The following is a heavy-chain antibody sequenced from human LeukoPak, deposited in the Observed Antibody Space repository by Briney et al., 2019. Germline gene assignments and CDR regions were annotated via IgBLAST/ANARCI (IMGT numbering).Heavy chain of an antibody. D-gene: IGHD4-11*01. CDR1: GYSVSSDYY. Sequence: SETLSLTCTVSGYSVSSDYYWGCIRQPPGKGPEWIGSIYHDGNTSYNPSLKSRVTISVDTSKSPFSLKLTSMTAADTAVYYCARATTVTTRWFDPWGQGTLVTASS. CDR2: IYHDGNT. CDR3: ARATTVTTRWFDP. J-gene: IGHJ5*02. V-gene: IGHV4-38-2*02.